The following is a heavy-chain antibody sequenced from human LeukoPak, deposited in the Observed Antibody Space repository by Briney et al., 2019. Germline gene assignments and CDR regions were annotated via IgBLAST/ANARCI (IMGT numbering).Heavy chain of an antibody. V-gene: IGHV4-38-2*01. CDR3: ARLGQVFGVVTHFDY. Sequence: PSETLSLTCAVSGYSISSGYYWGWIRQPPGKGLEWIGSIYHSGSTYYNPSLKSRVTISVDTSKNQFSLKLSSVTAADMAVYYCARLGQVFGVVTHFDYWGQGTLVTVSS. J-gene: IGHJ4*02. CDR2: IYHSGST. D-gene: IGHD3-3*01. CDR1: GYSISSGYY.